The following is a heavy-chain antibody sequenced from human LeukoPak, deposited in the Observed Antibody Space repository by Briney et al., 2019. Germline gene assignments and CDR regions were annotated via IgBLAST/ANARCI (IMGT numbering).Heavy chain of an antibody. D-gene: IGHD3-16*02. V-gene: IGHV1-2*02. J-gene: IGHJ4*02. CDR3: ARGYDYVWGSYRCDY. CDR1: GYTFTGYY. CDR2: INPNSGGT. Sequence: ASVKVSCKASGYTFTGYYMHWVRQAPGQGLEWMGWINPNSGGTNYAQKFQGRVTMTRDTSISTAYMELSRLRSDDTAVYYCARGYDYVWGSYRCDYWGQGTLVTVSS.